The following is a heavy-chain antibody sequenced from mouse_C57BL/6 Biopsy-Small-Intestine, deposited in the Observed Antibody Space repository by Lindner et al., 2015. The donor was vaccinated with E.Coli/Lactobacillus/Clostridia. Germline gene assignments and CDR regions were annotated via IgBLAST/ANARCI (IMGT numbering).Heavy chain of an antibody. Sequence: VQLQESGPELVKPGASVKMSCKASGYTFTDYYIHWVKQSHGKSLEWIGYIYPNNGGYVFNQKFKGKATLTVDTSSNTAYMGLRSLTSEDSAVYYCARGEALYYYDSSLGNFDYWGQGTTLTVSS. CDR1: GYTFTDYY. CDR2: IYPNNGGY. V-gene: IGHV1-34*01. J-gene: IGHJ2*01. CDR3: ARGEALYYYDSSLGNFDY. D-gene: IGHD1-1*01.